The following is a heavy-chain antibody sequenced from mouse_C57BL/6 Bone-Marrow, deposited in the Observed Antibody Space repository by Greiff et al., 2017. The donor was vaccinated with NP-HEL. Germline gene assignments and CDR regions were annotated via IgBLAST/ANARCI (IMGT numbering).Heavy chain of an antibody. CDR1: GFTFSSYA. J-gene: IGHJ3*01. Sequence: EVHLVESGGGLVKPGGSLKLSCAASGFTFSSYAMSWVRQTPEKRLEWVATISDGGSYTYYPDNVKGRFTISRDNAKNNLYLQMSHLKSEDTAMYYCARGRRTPFAYWGQGTLVTVSA. CDR2: ISDGGSYT. V-gene: IGHV5-4*01. CDR3: ARGRRTPFAY.